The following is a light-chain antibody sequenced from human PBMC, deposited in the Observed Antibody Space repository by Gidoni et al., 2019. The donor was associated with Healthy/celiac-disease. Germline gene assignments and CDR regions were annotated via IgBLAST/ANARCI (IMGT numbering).Light chain of an antibody. Sequence: DIQLTQSPSFLSASVGDRVTITCWASQGMSSYLAWYQQKPVKAPKLLIYSASTLQSGVPSRFIGSGSGTEFTLTISSLQPEDFATYYCQQLNSYAFTFGPGTKVDIK. V-gene: IGKV1-9*01. CDR3: QQLNSYAFT. CDR2: SAS. CDR1: QGMSSY. J-gene: IGKJ3*01.